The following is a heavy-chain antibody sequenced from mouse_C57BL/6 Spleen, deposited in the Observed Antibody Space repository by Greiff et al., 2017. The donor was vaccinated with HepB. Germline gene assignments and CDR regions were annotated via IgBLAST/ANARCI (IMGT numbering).Heavy chain of an antibody. V-gene: IGHV1-54*01. CDR3: ARQRYYGSSYYAMDY. CDR2: INPGSGGT. D-gene: IGHD1-1*01. CDR1: GYAFTNYL. J-gene: IGHJ4*01. Sequence: VQLQQSGAELVRPGTSVKVSCKASGYAFTNYLIEWVKQRPGQGLEWIGVINPGSGGTNYNEKFKGKATLTADKSSSTAYMQLSSLTSEDSAVYFCARQRYYGSSYYAMDYWGQGTSVTVSS.